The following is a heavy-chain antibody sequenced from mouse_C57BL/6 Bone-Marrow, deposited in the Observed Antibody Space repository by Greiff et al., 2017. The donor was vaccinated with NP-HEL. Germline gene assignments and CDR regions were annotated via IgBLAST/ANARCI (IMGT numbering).Heavy chain of an antibody. CDR2: IDPSDSYT. V-gene: IGHV1-59*01. CDR3: ASFWYFDV. CDR1: GYTFTSYW. J-gene: IGHJ1*03. Sequence: QVQLQQPGAELVRPGTSVKLSCKASGYTFTSYWMHWVKQRPGQGLEWIGVIDPSDSYTNYNQKFKGKATLTVDTSSSPAYMQLSSLTSEDSAVYYCASFWYFDVWGTGTTVTVSS.